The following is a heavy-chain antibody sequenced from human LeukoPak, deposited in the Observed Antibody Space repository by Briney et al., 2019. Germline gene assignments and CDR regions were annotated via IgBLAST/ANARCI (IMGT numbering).Heavy chain of an antibody. CDR3: AKEATMRVVVIGYFDY. Sequence: GGSLRLSCAASGFTFSSYAMSWVRQAPGKGLEWVSAISGSGGSTYYADSVKGQFTISSDNSKNTLYLQMNSLRAEDTGVYYCAKEATMRVVVIGYFDYWGQGTLVTVSS. J-gene: IGHJ4*02. CDR1: GFTFSSYA. D-gene: IGHD3-22*01. CDR2: ISGSGGST. V-gene: IGHV3-23*01.